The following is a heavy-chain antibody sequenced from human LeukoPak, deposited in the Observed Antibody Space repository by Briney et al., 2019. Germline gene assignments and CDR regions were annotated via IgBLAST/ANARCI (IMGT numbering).Heavy chain of an antibody. V-gene: IGHV3-15*01. CDR1: GFTFSNAW. J-gene: IGHJ6*02. CDR3: TTGLDFGYYYYYGMDV. CDR2: IKSKTDGGTT. Sequence: GGSLRLSCAASGFTFSNAWMSWVRQVPGKGLEWVGRIKSKTDGGTTDYAAPVKGRYTITRDDSKNTLYLQMNSLKTEDTAVYYCTTGLDFGYYYYYGMDVWGQGTTVTVSS. D-gene: IGHD3-10*01.